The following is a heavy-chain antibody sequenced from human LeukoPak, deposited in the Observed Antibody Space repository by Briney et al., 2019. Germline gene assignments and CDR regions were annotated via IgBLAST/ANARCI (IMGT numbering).Heavy chain of an antibody. J-gene: IGHJ4*02. CDR1: GGSISSYY. CDR3: ARAYCTSTSCFGFDY. V-gene: IGHV4-59*01. CDR2: IYYSGST. Sequence: MPSETLSLTCTVSGGSISSYYWSWIRQPPGKGLEWIGYIYYSGSTNYNPSLKSRVTISVDTSKNQFSLKLSSVTAADTAVYYCARAYCTSTSCFGFDYWGQGTLVTVSS. D-gene: IGHD2-2*01.